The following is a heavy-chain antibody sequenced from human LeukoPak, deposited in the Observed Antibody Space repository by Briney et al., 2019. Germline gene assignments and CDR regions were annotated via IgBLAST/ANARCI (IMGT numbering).Heavy chain of an antibody. V-gene: IGHV3-74*01. Sequence: PGGSLRLSCAASGFTLSNYWMHWVRQAPGKGPVWVSRINGDGSITNYADSVRGRFTVSRDNAKNTLYLQMNSLRVDDTAIYYCARSLGSGWSAPRDYWGQGALVIVSS. CDR1: GFTLSNYW. CDR3: ARSLGSGWSAPRDY. D-gene: IGHD6-19*01. J-gene: IGHJ4*02. CDR2: INGDGSIT.